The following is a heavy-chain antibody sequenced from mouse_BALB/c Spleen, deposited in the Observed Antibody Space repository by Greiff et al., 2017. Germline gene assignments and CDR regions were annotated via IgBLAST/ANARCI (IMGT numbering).Heavy chain of an antibody. D-gene: IGHD2-10*01. CDR2: IRNKANGYTT. CDR1: GFTFTDYY. V-gene: IGHV7-3*02. Sequence: EVKLMESGGGLVQPGGSLRLSCATSGFTFTDYYMSWVRQPPGKALEWLGFIRNKANGYTTEYSASVKGRFTISRDNSQSILYLQMNTLRAEDSATYYCARAYYGNYVPDYWGQGTTLTVAS. J-gene: IGHJ2*01. CDR3: ARAYYGNYVPDY.